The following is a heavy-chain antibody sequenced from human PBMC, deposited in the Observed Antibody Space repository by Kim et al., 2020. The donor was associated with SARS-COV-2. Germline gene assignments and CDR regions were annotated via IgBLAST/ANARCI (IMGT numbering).Heavy chain of an antibody. CDR1: GYTFTGYY. CDR3: AGGDNRFGELLFTWFDP. V-gene: IGHV1-2*04. J-gene: IGHJ5*02. CDR2: INPNSGGT. D-gene: IGHD3-10*01. Sequence: ASVKVSCKASGYTFTGYYMHWVRQAPGQGLEWMGWINPNSGGTNYAQKFQGWVTMTRDTSISTAYMELSRLRSDDTAVYYCAGGDNRFGELLFTWFDPWGQGTLVTVSS.